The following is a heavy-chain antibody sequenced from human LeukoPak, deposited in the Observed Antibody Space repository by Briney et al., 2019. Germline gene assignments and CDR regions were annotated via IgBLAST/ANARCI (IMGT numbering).Heavy chain of an antibody. V-gene: IGHV3-23*01. Sequence: GGSLRLSCAASGFTFSSYAMSWVRQAPGKGLEWVSAISGSGGSTYYADSVKGRFTISRYNSKNTLYLQMNSLRAEDTAVYYCAKGQYYYDSRPGDFDYWGQGTLVTVSS. CDR3: AKGQYYYDSRPGDFDY. J-gene: IGHJ4*02. CDR1: GFTFSSYA. D-gene: IGHD3-22*01. CDR2: ISGSGGST.